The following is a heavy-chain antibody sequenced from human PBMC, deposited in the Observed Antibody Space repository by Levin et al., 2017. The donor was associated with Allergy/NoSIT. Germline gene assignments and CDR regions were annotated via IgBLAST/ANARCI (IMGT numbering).Heavy chain of an antibody. CDR2: IKSKTDGGTK. Sequence: RGESLKISCAASGFTFNNAWMNWVRQAPGKGLEWVGRIKSKTDGGTKDYAAPVEGRFTISRDDSKTTLYLQMNSLKTEDTAVYYCTTDRPGTGTTAYWGQGSLVTVSS. CDR3: TTDRPGTGTTAY. V-gene: IGHV3-15*07. J-gene: IGHJ4*02. D-gene: IGHD1-7*01. CDR1: GFTFNNAW.